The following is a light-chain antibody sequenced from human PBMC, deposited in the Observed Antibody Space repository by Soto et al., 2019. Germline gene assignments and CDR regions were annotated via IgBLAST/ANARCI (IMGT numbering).Light chain of an antibody. CDR3: QQYSTYTTRT. J-gene: IGKJ1*01. CDR1: QSISSS. Sequence: DIQKTQSASTLSASVGDRVTITCRASQSISSSLAWYQQRPGKAPKLLIYDASSLESGVPSRFSGSGSGTEFTLTISSLQPDDFATYYCQQYSTYTTRTFGQGTKVDIK. V-gene: IGKV1-5*01. CDR2: DAS.